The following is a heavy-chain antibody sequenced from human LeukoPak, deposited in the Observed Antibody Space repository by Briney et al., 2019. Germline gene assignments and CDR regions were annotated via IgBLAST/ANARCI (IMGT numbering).Heavy chain of an antibody. Sequence: GGSLRLSCAASGFTFSSYAMSWVRQAPGKGLEWVSAISGSGGSTYYADSVKGRFTISRDNAKNSLYLQMNSLRAEDTAVYYCAREGWELTGRGYFDYWGQGTLVTVSS. D-gene: IGHD1-26*01. CDR2: ISGSGGST. V-gene: IGHV3-23*01. CDR3: AREGWELTGRGYFDY. J-gene: IGHJ4*02. CDR1: GFTFSSYA.